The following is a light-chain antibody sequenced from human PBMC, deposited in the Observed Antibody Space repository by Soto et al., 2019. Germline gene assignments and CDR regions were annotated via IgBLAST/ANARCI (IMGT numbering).Light chain of an antibody. CDR3: RQYGRSLGFA. Sequence: EIVLTQAPRTLTLSKGARASLSCRASQTVSSNFLAWYQEKPGRAPRLLIYGASSRATGIPDRFSGSGSGTDFTLTISRLEPEDFAVYYCRQYGRSLGFAFGGGTKVDIK. J-gene: IGKJ4*01. CDR1: QTVSSNF. V-gene: IGKV3-20*01. CDR2: GAS.